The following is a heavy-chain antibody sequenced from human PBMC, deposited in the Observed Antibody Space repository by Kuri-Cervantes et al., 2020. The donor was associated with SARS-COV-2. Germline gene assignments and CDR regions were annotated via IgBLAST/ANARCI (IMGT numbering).Heavy chain of an antibody. D-gene: IGHD2-8*01. V-gene: IGHV3-48*02. CDR2: ISSSGGTI. CDR3: ARDKGIIGYCTNDVCGPLFDY. J-gene: IGHJ4*02. CDR1: GYTFSTYT. Sequence: GGSLRLSCVGAGYTFSTYTMSWVRQAPGKGLEWVSYISSSGGTIYYADSVKGRFTITRDNAKNSLYLQTNSLRDEDTAVYYCARDKGIIGYCTNDVCGPLFDYWGQGTLVTVSS.